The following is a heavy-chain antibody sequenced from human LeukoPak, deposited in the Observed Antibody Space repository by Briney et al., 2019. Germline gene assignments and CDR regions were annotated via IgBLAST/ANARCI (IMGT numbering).Heavy chain of an antibody. CDR3: ARVSSYYDSRGYVGY. D-gene: IGHD3-22*01. Sequence: SETLSLTCTVSGYSISSGYYWGWIRQPPGKGLEWIGSIYHSGSTYYNPSLKSRVTISVDTSKNQFSLKLSSVTAADTAVYYCARVSSYYDSRGYVGYWGQGTLVTVSS. V-gene: IGHV4-38-2*02. CDR2: IYHSGST. CDR1: GYSISSGYY. J-gene: IGHJ4*02.